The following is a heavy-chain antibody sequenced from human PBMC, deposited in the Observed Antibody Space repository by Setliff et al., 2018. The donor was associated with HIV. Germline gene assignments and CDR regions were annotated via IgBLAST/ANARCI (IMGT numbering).Heavy chain of an antibody. Sequence: SETLSLTCTVSGGSISSGGYYWSWIRQHPGKGLEWIGYISYSGRTYYNPSLKSRVTISVDTSGNQFSLKLSSVTAADTAVYYCARGGNYYYYYMDVWGKGTTVTVSS. CDR1: GGSISSGGYY. J-gene: IGHJ6*03. V-gene: IGHV4-31*03. CDR3: ARGGNYYYYYMDV. CDR2: ISYSGRT.